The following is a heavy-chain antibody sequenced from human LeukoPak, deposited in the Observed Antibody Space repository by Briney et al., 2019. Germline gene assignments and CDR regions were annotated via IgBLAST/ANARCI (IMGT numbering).Heavy chain of an antibody. V-gene: IGHV1-18*01. Sequence: ASVKVSCKASGYTFTSYGISWVRQAPGQGLEWMGWISAYNGNTNYAQKLQGRVTMTTDTSTSTAYMEPRSLRSDGTAVYYCASTSSIVGATGWFDPWGQGTLVTVSS. CDR2: ISAYNGNT. J-gene: IGHJ5*02. D-gene: IGHD1-26*01. CDR3: ASTSSIVGATGWFDP. CDR1: GYTFTSYG.